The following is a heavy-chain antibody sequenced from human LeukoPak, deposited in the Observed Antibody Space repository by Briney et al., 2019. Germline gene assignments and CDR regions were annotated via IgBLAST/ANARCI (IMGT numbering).Heavy chain of an antibody. Sequence: SWVRQAPGKGLEWIGYIYHSGSTYYNPSLKSRVTISVDRSKNQFSLKLSSVTAADTAVYYCASSDILTGYYSYWGQGTLVTVSS. J-gene: IGHJ4*02. D-gene: IGHD3-9*01. CDR3: ASSDILTGYYSY. CDR2: IYHSGST. V-gene: IGHV4-30-2*01.